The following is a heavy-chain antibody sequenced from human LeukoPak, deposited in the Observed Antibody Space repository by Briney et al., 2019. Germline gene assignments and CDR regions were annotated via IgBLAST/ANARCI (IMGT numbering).Heavy chain of an antibody. J-gene: IGHJ4*02. D-gene: IGHD2-2*01. V-gene: IGHV4-59*08. CDR1: GGSISGYY. Sequence: SETLSLTCTVSGGSISGYYWSWIRQPPGKGLEWIGYINYSGSTNYNPSLKSRVTMSVDTSKNQFSLRLSSVTAADTAVYYCARSYCSSISCYSYFDYWGQGTLVTVSS. CDR3: ARSYCSSISCYSYFDY. CDR2: INYSGST.